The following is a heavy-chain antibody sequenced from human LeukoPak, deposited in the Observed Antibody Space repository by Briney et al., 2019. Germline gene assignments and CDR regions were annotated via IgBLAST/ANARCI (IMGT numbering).Heavy chain of an antibody. CDR2: ISSSSSYI. D-gene: IGHD3-22*01. V-gene: IGHV3-21*04. CDR1: GFTFSSYS. CDR3: AKGRYGVVVVSLDYFDY. J-gene: IGHJ4*02. Sequence: GGSLRLSCAASGFTFSSYSMTWVRQAPGKGLEWVSSISSSSSYIYYADSVKGRFTISRDNAKNSLYLQMNSLRAEDTAVYYCAKGRYGVVVVSLDYFDYWGQGTLVTVSS.